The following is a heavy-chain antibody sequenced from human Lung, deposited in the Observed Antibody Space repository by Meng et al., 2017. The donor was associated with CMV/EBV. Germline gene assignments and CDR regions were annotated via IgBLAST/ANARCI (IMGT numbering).Heavy chain of an antibody. J-gene: IGHJ5*02. Sequence: SXKISXAASGFPFSTYTMHWVRQAPGKGLEWVAIISYDGSNKNYEDSVKGRFTVSRDNSKNTLYLEMTNLRAEDTAIYYCARDNLMYSSSSSFDAWGQGAXVTVSS. D-gene: IGHD6-6*01. CDR2: ISYDGSNK. V-gene: IGHV3-30*04. CDR3: ARDNLMYSSSSSFDA. CDR1: GFPFSTYT.